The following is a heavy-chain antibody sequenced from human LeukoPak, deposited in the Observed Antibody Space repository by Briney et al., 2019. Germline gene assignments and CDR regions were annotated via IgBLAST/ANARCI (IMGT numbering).Heavy chain of an antibody. D-gene: IGHD4-23*01. J-gene: IGHJ5*01. Sequence: SETLSLTCVVSGYPLGRNYFWDWVRQPPGKRLEWIGRIYGSESTTYNPSLMNRVTISVDTSRNHLSLQLTSATAAETAVYYYARYDSRGSASTRFDSWGQGILVTISS. CDR1: GYPLGRNYF. V-gene: IGHV4-38-2*01. CDR3: ARYDSRGSASTRFDS. CDR2: IYGSEST.